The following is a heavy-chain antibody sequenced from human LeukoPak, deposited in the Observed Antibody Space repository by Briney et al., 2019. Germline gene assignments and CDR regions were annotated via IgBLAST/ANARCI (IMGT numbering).Heavy chain of an antibody. CDR1: GFTFSSYE. V-gene: IGHV3-48*03. D-gene: IGHD3-22*01. Sequence: PGGSLRLSCVVSGFTFSSYEMNWVRQAPGKGLEWVSYISSGGSIIYYADSVKGRFTISRDNSKNTLYLQMNSLRAEDTAVYYCARDYYDSSGYYPWGQGTLVTVSS. CDR2: ISSGGSII. CDR3: ARDYYDSSGYYP. J-gene: IGHJ5*02.